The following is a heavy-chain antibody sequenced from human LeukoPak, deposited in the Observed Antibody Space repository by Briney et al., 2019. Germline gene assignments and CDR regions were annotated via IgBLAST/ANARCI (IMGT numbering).Heavy chain of an antibody. V-gene: IGHV4-34*01. J-gene: IGHJ4*02. D-gene: IGHD6-19*01. CDR1: GGSFSGYY. CDR2: INHSGST. Sequence: SETLPLTCAVYGGSFSGYYWSWIRQPPGKGLEWIGEINHSGSTNYNPSLKSRVTISVDTSKNQFSLKLSSVTAADTAVYYCARDNGAVANFDYWGQGTLVTVSS. CDR3: ARDNGAVANFDY.